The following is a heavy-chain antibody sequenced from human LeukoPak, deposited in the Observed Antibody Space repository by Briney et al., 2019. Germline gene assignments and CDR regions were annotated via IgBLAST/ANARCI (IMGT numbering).Heavy chain of an antibody. J-gene: IGHJ3*02. CDR1: GGSISSYY. CDR2: IYYSGST. Sequence: PSETLSLTCTVSGGSISSYYWSWIRQPPGKGLEWIGYIYYSGSTNYNPSLKRRVTISVDTSKNQFSLKLSSVTAADTAVYYCARDASTYYYDSSGEMAFDIWGQGTMVTVSS. D-gene: IGHD3-22*01. V-gene: IGHV4-59*01. CDR3: ARDASTYYYDSSGEMAFDI.